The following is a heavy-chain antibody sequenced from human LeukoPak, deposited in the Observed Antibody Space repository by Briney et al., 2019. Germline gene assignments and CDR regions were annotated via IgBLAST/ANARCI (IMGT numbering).Heavy chain of an antibody. Sequence: PGGSLRLSCVGSGFTFSAAWMSWVRQAPGKGPEWVGRIKSKTDGGATDYAAPVKGRFTISRDGSQNTLYLQMSSLKAEDTAVYYCSTVLRFLEWSSTWGQGTLVTVSS. CDR1: GFTFSAAW. CDR3: STVLRFLEWSST. J-gene: IGHJ5*02. CDR2: IKSKTDGGAT. D-gene: IGHD3-3*01. V-gene: IGHV3-15*01.